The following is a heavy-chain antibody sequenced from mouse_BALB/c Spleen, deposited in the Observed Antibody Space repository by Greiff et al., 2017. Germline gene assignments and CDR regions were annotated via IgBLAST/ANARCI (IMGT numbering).Heavy chain of an antibody. D-gene: IGHD2-10*01. J-gene: IGHJ1*01. V-gene: IGHV2-9*02. CDR3: ARALLDWYFDV. Sequence: QVQLKESGPGLVAPSQSLSITCTVSGFSLTSYGVHWVRQPPGKGLEWLGVIWAGGSTNYNSAFMSRLSISKDNSKSQVFLKMNSLQTDDTAMYYCARALLDWYFDVWGAGTTVTVSS. CDR1: GFSLTSYG. CDR2: IWAGGST.